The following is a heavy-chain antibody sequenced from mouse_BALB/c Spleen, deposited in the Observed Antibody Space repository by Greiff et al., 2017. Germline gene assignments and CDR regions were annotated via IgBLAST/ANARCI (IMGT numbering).Heavy chain of an antibody. J-gene: IGHJ2*01. CDR1: GYSFTSYY. CDR3: ARSLTGYFDY. CDR2: IFPGSGNT. Sequence: VKLQESGPELVKPGASVKISCKASGYSFTSYYIHWVKQRPGQGLEWIGWIFPGSGNTKYNEKFKGKATLTADTSSSTAYMQLSSLTSEDSAVYFCARSLTGYFDYWGQGTTLTVSS. V-gene: IGHV1-66*01.